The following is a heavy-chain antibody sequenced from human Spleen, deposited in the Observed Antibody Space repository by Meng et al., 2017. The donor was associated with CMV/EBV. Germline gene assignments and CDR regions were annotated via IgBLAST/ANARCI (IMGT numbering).Heavy chain of an antibody. V-gene: IGHV3-23*01. CDR1: GFTFSSYA. CDR2: ISGGGGSS. CDR3: AKGQTSTWNAYFDS. Sequence: GESLKISCAASGFTFSSYAMSWVRQAPGKALEWVSGISGGGGSSFHADSVKGRFTISRDNSKNTLYLQMSSLRAEDTALYYCAKGQTSTWNAYFDSWGQGALVTVSS. D-gene: IGHD6-13*01. J-gene: IGHJ4*02.